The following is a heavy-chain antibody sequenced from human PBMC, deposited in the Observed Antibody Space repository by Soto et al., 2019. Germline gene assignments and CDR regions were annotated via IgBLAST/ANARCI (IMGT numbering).Heavy chain of an antibody. J-gene: IGHJ6*02. CDR2: IYHSGST. V-gene: IGHV4-4*02. CDR1: GGSISSSNW. D-gene: IGHD3-3*01. Sequence: SETLSLTCAVSGGSISSSNWWSWVRQPPGKGLEWIGEIYHSGSTNYNPSLKSRVTISVDKSKNQFSLKLSSVTAADTAVYYCARGSTYYDFWSGYYPYYYGMDVWGQGTTVTVSS. CDR3: ARGSTYYDFWSGYYPYYYGMDV.